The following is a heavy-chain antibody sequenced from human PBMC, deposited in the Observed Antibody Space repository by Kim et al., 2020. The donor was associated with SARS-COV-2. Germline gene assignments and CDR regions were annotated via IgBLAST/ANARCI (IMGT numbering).Heavy chain of an antibody. CDR3: AAVSPRGYSYGTGNDAFDI. CDR2: IVVGSGNT. Sequence: SVKVSCKASGFTFTSSAMQWVRQARGQRLEWIGWIVVGSGNTNYAQKFQERVTITRDMSTSTAYMELSSLRSEDTAVYYCAAVSPRGYSYGTGNDAFDIWGRGTVVTVSS. CDR1: GFTFTSSA. V-gene: IGHV1-58*02. D-gene: IGHD5-18*01. J-gene: IGHJ3*02.